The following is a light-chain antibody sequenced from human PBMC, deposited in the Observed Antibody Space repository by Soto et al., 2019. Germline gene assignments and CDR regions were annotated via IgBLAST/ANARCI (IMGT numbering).Light chain of an antibody. CDR1: QSISTY. Sequence: DIQMTQSPSSLSASVGDRVTITCRVSQSISTYLNWYQQKPGKTPNLLIYAASNLQSGVPSRFGGSGSGTDFTLTITSLQLEDFATYYCQQSYTGRRTFGQGTKV. CDR2: AAS. J-gene: IGKJ1*01. V-gene: IGKV1-39*01. CDR3: QQSYTGRRT.